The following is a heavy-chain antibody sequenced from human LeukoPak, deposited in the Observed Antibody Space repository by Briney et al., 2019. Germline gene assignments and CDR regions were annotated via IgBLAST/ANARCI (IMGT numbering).Heavy chain of an antibody. CDR2: ISGSGGST. CDR1: GFTFSSYA. D-gene: IGHD5-18*01. Sequence: GGSLRLSCAASGFTFSSYAMSWVRQAPGKGLEWVSAISGSGGSTYYADSVKGRFTISRDNSKNTLYLQMNSLRAEDTAVYYCAKDLPGYSYIRPYYYGMDVWGQGTTVTVSS. J-gene: IGHJ6*02. V-gene: IGHV3-23*01. CDR3: AKDLPGYSYIRPYYYGMDV.